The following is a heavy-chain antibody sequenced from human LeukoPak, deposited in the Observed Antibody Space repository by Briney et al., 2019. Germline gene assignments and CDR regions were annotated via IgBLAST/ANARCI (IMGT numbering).Heavy chain of an antibody. CDR1: GFRFNDCY. D-gene: IGHD6-13*01. Sequence: GGSLRLSCAVSGFRFNDCYMNWVRQAPGKGLEWVANIKQDGSEKSYVDSVKGRFSISRDNAKHSLYLQMNSLRAEDTAVYYCARDEGYSSHWGQGTPVIVSS. CDR2: IKQDGSEK. V-gene: IGHV3-7*01. J-gene: IGHJ4*02. CDR3: ARDEGYSSH.